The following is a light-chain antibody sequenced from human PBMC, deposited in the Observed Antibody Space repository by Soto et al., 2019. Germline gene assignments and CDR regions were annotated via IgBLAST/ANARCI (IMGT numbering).Light chain of an antibody. CDR3: QQSAT. V-gene: IGKV3-20*01. CDR2: GIS. Sequence: ETVMTQYPSILSLTAGGSAPLSCRASQSVNSNYLAWYQQHPGQPPRLLIYGISTRATGIPARFSGSGSGTEFTLTISRLEPEDFAVYYCQQSATFGPGTKVDIK. J-gene: IGKJ3*01. CDR1: QSVNSNY.